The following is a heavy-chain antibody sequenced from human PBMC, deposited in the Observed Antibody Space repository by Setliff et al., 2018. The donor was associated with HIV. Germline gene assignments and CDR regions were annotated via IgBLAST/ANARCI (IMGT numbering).Heavy chain of an antibody. CDR3: ARDWSVGGGLRTKNDY. V-gene: IGHV4-34*01. CDR2: INHSGGT. D-gene: IGHD3-16*01. CDR1: GGSVSGYY. J-gene: IGHJ4*02. Sequence: SETLSLTCAVSGGSVSGYYWNWIRQPPGRGLEWIGEINHSGGTNYNPSLKSRATISVDTSENHFSLRLSYVTAADTAVYYCARDWSVGGGLRTKNDYWGQGTLVTVSS.